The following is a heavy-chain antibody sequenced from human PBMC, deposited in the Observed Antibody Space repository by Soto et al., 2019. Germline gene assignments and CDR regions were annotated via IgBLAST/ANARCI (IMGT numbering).Heavy chain of an antibody. CDR2: IKEDGSEK. CDR3: SRARIDS. Sequence: EVQLVESGGDLVQPGESLRLSCAASGFTFNRYWMTWVRQAPGKGLEWVATIKEDGSEKYYGDSVKGRFTISRDNAKNSVFLQMNSLRAEDTAVYYCSRARIDSWGQGILVTVSS. V-gene: IGHV3-7*03. CDR1: GFTFNRYW. J-gene: IGHJ4*02.